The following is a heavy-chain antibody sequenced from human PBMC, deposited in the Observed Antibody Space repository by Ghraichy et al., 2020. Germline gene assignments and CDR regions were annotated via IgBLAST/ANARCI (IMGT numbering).Heavy chain of an antibody. Sequence: GGSLRLSCAASGFTFSDYGLYWVRQAPGMGLEWVAAISYDETTIQYRDSVKGRFTLSRDNSKNTLYLQMNSLRLEDTAVYYCARNLATGGSGSWGFWDSWGQGTLVAVSS. CDR3: ARNLATGGSGSWGFWDS. D-gene: IGHD1-26*01. V-gene: IGHV3-30*03. CDR1: GFTFSDYG. CDR2: ISYDETTI. J-gene: IGHJ4*02.